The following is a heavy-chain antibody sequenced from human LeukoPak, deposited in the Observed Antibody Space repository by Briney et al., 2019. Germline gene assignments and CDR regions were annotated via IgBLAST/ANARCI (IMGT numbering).Heavy chain of an antibody. V-gene: IGHV3-15*01. CDR2: IKSKTDGGTT. CDR1: GFTFSNAW. J-gene: IGHJ4*02. Sequence: GGSLRLSCAASGFTFSNAWMSWVRQAPGKGLEWVGRIKSKTDGGTTDYAAPVKGRFTISRDDSKNTLYLQMNSLKAEDTAVYYCTTAFGSSSSPYWGQGTLVTVSS. D-gene: IGHD6-6*01. CDR3: TTAFGSSSSPY.